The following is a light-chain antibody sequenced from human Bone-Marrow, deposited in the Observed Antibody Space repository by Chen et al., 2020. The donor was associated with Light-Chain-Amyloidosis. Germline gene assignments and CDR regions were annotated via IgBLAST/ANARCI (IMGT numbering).Light chain of an antibody. J-gene: IGKJ4*01. Sequence: DIQMTQSPSSLSASVGDRVTLTCQASQDITNYLNWYQQKPGKAPKLLIYDASKLETGVPSRLSGSGSGTDFTFTISSLQPEDIATYYCQQYDTLPLTFGGGTKVEIK. CDR1: QDITNY. CDR2: DAS. CDR3: QQYDTLPLT. V-gene: IGKV1-33*01.